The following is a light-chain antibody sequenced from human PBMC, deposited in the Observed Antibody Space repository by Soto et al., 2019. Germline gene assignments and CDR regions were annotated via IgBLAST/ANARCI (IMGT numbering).Light chain of an antibody. Sequence: QSVLTQPASVSGSPGQSITISCTGTSSDVGGYNYVSWYQQHPGKAPKLMIYDVSNRPSGVSNRFSGSKSGNTASLSISGLRAEDEADYYCSSYTSSITLVFGGGTKVTV. CDR2: DVS. CDR3: SSYTSSITLV. CDR1: SSDVGGYNY. V-gene: IGLV2-14*03. J-gene: IGLJ2*01.